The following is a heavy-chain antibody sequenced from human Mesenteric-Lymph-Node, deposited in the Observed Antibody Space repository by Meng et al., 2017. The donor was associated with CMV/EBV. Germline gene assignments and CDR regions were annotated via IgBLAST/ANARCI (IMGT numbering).Heavy chain of an antibody. CDR2: IYISGST. D-gene: IGHD3-22*01. Sequence: WGWIRWRPGQGMGWIRYIYISGSTDCTQSPHSRVTISFDASENHFSLELTSVNDADAAVYYCARGAYYFETSPHRGVRYFDLWGRGTLVTVSS. CDR3: ARGAYYFETSPHRGVRYFDL. V-gene: IGHV4-31*02. J-gene: IGHJ2*01.